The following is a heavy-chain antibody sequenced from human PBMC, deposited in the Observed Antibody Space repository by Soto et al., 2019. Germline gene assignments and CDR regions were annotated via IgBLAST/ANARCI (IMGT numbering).Heavy chain of an antibody. CDR3: ARWGIELDYYYGMDV. D-gene: IGHD6-13*01. CDR2: INHSGST. CDR1: GGSFSVYY. V-gene: IGHV4-34*01. Sequence: SETLSLTCAVYGGSFSVYYWSWIRQPPGKGLEWIGEINHSGSTNYNPSLKSRVTISVDTSKNQFSLKLSSVTAAGTAVYYCARWGIELDYYYGMDVWGQGTTVTVSS. J-gene: IGHJ6*02.